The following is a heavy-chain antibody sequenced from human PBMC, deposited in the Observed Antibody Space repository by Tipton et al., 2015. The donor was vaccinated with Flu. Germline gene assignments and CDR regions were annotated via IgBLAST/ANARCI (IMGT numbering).Heavy chain of an antibody. J-gene: IGHJ3*02. V-gene: IGHV4-59*01. CDR1: GDSMDTYK. Sequence: TLSLTCTVSGDSMDTYKWSWIRQPPGKGLEWIAFIYSSGSINYNPSLKSRVTISVDTSKNQFSLKVTSVTAADTAVYYCAREWSGLDIWGQGTMVTVSA. CDR2: IYSSGSI. D-gene: IGHD3-3*01. CDR3: AREWSGLDI.